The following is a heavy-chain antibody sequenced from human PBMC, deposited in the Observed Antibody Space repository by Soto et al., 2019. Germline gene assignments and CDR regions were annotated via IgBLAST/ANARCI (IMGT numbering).Heavy chain of an antibody. V-gene: IGHV3-7*01. CDR2: IKQDGSEI. Sequence: EVQLVESGGGLVQPGGSLRISCVASGFTLSSYWMTWVRQAPGKGLEWVAKIKQDGSEIYYVGSVKGRFTISRDNAKNSLYLQMNSMRAEAAAVYYCASIITIWAIDIWGQGTMVTVSS. CDR1: GFTLSSYW. J-gene: IGHJ3*02. CDR3: ASIITIWAIDI. D-gene: IGHD3-3*01.